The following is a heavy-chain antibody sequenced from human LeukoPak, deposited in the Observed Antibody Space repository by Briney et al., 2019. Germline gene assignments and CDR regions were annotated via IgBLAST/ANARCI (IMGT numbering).Heavy chain of an antibody. CDR3: VRVGLRNTQQLVPHGSPYNWFDP. V-gene: IGHV4-34*01. Sequence: SETLSLTCAVYGGSFSGYYWSWIRQPPGKGLEWIGEINHSGSTNYNPSLKSRVTISVDTSKNQFSLKLSSVTAADTAVYYCVRVGLRNTQQLVPHGSPYNWFDPWGQGTLVTVSS. CDR2: INHSGST. CDR1: GGSFSGYY. J-gene: IGHJ5*02. D-gene: IGHD6-13*01.